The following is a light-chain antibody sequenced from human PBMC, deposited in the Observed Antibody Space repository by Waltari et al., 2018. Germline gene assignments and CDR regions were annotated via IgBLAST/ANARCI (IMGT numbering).Light chain of an antibody. CDR2: GST. Sequence: QSVLTQPPSVSGAPGQRVTNSCTGSGSNIGAGYAVPWYQQLPRAAPKLLIYGSTSRPLGVPDRFFGSTSGTSASLAITGLQAEDEADYYCQSYDTSLRVVFGGGTKLTVL. V-gene: IGLV1-40*01. CDR1: GSNIGAGYA. J-gene: IGLJ2*01. CDR3: QSYDTSLRVV.